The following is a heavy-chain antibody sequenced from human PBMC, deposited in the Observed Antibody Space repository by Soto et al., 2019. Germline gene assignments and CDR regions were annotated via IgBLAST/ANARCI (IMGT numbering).Heavy chain of an antibody. CDR2: IIPIFATA. J-gene: IGHJ4*02. CDR3: ARDAFYYVGPSGIYYFYY. CDR1: GGTFNNYA. Sequence: QVQLVQSGAEVKKPGSSVKVSCKASGGTFNNYAISWVRQAPGQGLEWMGGIIPIFATANYAQKFQGRLTITADEYTSSAYMALSSVTSDDTAVYYCARDAFYYVGPSGIYYFYYWGQGTPVTVSS. V-gene: IGHV1-69*12. D-gene: IGHD3-10*02.